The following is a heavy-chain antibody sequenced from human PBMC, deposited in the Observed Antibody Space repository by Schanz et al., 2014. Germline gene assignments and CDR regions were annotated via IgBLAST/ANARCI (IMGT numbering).Heavy chain of an antibody. V-gene: IGHV1-46*01. CDR1: GYTFISYF. D-gene: IGHD5-12*01. Sequence: QVQLVQSGAEVKKPGASVKVSCKASGYTFISYFIHWVRQAPGQGLEWMGIINPTGGSTSYAQRFQGRVTVTRDTSTSTVYMELSSVRSEDTAVYYCARAAYGGYTSTPLRYWGQGTLVTVSS. CDR2: INPTGGST. J-gene: IGHJ4*02. CDR3: ARAAYGGYTSTPLRY.